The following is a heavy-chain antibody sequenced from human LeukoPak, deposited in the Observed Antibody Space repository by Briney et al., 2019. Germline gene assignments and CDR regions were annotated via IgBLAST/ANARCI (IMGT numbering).Heavy chain of an antibody. CDR2: INHSGST. Sequence: PSETLSLTCAVYGGSFSGYYWSWIRQPPGKGLEWIGEINHSGSTNYNPSLKSRVTISVDTSKNQFSLQLNSVTPEDTAVYYCARDYMGLRFGSWFDPWGQGTLVTVSS. CDR3: ARDYMGLRFGSWFDP. CDR1: GGSFSGYY. J-gene: IGHJ5*02. D-gene: IGHD5-12*01. V-gene: IGHV4-34*01.